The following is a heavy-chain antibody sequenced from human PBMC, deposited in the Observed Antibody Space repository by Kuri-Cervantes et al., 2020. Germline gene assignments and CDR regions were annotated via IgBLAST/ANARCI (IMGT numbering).Heavy chain of an antibody. Sequence: SVKVSCKASGGTFSSYAISWVRQAPGQGLEWMGGIIPIFGTANYAQKFQGRVTITADESTSTAYMELSSLRSEVTAVYYCARRYCSSTSCYHNWFDPWGQGTLVTVSS. CDR1: GGTFSSYA. V-gene: IGHV1-69*13. J-gene: IGHJ5*02. CDR3: ARRYCSSTSCYHNWFDP. D-gene: IGHD2-2*01. CDR2: IIPIFGTA.